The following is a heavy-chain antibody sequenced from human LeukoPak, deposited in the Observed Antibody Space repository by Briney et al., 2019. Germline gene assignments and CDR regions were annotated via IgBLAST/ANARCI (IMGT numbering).Heavy chain of an antibody. CDR2: ISGSGGST. CDR1: GFTFSSYA. D-gene: IGHD2-15*01. Sequence: GGSLRLSCAASGFTFSSYAMSWVRRAPGKGLEWVSAISGSGGSTDYADSVKGRFTISRDNSKNTLYLQMNSLRAEDTVVYYCAKDLGLGYCSGGSCYGWNYWGQGTLVTVSS. V-gene: IGHV3-23*01. J-gene: IGHJ4*02. CDR3: AKDLGLGYCSGGSCYGWNY.